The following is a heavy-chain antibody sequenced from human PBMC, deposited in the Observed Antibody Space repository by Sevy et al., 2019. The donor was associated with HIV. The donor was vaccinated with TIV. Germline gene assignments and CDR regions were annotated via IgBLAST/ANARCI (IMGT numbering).Heavy chain of an antibody. V-gene: IGHV3-30*03. CDR2: ISYDGKMI. J-gene: IGHJ4*02. Sequence: GGSLRLSCAVSAFSFDDYGMHWVRQAPGKGLEWLAVISYDGKMIYYADSVKGRFTVSRDNSKSTLFLQMNSLRAEDTALYYCARNHYDSRGYPGIDNWGQGTQVTVSS. CDR1: AFSFDDYG. CDR3: ARNHYDSRGYPGIDN. D-gene: IGHD3-22*01.